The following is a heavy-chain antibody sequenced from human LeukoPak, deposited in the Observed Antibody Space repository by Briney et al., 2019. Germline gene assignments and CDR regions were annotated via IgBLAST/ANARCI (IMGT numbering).Heavy chain of an antibody. CDR3: ARDGGGNYLRGGFDY. J-gene: IGHJ4*02. CDR2: IFYSGDP. V-gene: IGHV4-31*03. CDR1: GGSISSNNYY. D-gene: IGHD1-26*01. Sequence: PSQTLSLTCIVSGGSISSNNYYWSWVRQHPGEGLEWIGHIFYSGDPYYNPSLQSRVTISVDTSKNQFSLKLTSVTAADTAVYYCARDGGGNYLRGGFDYWGQGTLVTVSS.